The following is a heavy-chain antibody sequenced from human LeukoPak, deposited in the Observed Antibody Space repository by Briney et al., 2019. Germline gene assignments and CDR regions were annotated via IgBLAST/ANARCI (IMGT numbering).Heavy chain of an antibody. CDR1: GFTFSSYG. CDR2: IRYDGSNK. V-gene: IGHV3-30*02. D-gene: IGHD6-19*01. J-gene: IGHJ4*02. CDR3: AKDLYVMAGIDY. Sequence: GGSLRLSCAVSGFTFSSYGMHWVRQAPGKGLEWVAFIRYDGSNKYYADSVKGRFTISRDNSKNTLYLQMNSLRAEDTAVYYCAKDLYVMAGIDYWGQGTLVTVSS.